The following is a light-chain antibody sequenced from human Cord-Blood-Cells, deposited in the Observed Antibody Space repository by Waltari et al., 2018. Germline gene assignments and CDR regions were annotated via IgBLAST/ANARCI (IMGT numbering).Light chain of an antibody. J-gene: IGKJ2*01. CDR3: QQYDNLPYT. CDR2: DAS. CDR1: QASSNY. Sequence: DIQMTQSPSSLSASVGDRVTITCQASQASSNYLNWYQQKPGKAPKLLIYDASNLETGVPSRFSGSGSGTDFTFTISSLQPEDIATYYCQQYDNLPYTFGQGTKLEIK. V-gene: IGKV1-33*01.